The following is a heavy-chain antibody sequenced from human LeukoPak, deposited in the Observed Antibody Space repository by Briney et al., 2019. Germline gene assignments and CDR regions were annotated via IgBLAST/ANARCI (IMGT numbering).Heavy chain of an antibody. CDR3: ARDTKRSRARWENLGIDP. J-gene: IGHJ5*02. Sequence: SVKVSCKASGGTFSSYAISWVRQAPGQGLEWMGGIIPIFGTANYAQKFQGRVTITADESTSTAYMELSSLRSEDTAVYYCARDTKRSRARWENLGIDPWGQGTLVTVSS. D-gene: IGHD3-16*01. CDR2: IIPIFGTA. V-gene: IGHV1-69*13. CDR1: GGTFSSYA.